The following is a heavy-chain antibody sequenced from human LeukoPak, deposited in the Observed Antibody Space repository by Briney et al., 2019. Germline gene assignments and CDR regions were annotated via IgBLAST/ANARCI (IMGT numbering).Heavy chain of an antibody. J-gene: IGHJ6*03. V-gene: IGHV3-53*01. CDR2: IYTGGST. CDR3: ARVRPHPTIDV. Sequence: LTGGSLRLSCAASGFTVSSNYMSWVRQAPGKGLEWVSVIYTGGSTYYADSVKGRFTISRDNSKNTLYLQMNSLRAEDTAVYYCARVRPHPTIDVWGKGATVTVSS. CDR1: GFTVSSNY. D-gene: IGHD6-6*01.